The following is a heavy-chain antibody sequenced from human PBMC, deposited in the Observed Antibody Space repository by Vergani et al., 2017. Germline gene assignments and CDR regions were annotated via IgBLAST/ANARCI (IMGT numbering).Heavy chain of an antibody. J-gene: IGHJ4*02. D-gene: IGHD1-26*01. CDR1: GASISGGGYY. CDR3: VRELGARLGPYFDY. Sequence: QVHLQESGPGLVKPSQTLSLTCTVSGASISGGGYYWSWIRQPPGKGLVWIGRIYSRGTEYKPSLKSRVAVSINTSKSQFSLKLTSVTAADAAMYYCVRELGARLGPYFDYWGQGALVSVSS. CDR2: IYSRGT. V-gene: IGHV4-61*02.